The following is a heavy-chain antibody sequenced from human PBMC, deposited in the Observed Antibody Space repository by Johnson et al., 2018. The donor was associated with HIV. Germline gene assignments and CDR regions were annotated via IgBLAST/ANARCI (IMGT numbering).Heavy chain of an antibody. Sequence: QVQLVESGGGVVQPGGSLRLSCAASGFTFSSYGMHWVRQAPGKGLEWVAFIRYDGSNKYYADSVKGRFTISRDNSKNTLYLQLNTLRAADTAVYYCARDWDAYGAFDIWGQGTMVTVSS. V-gene: IGHV3-30*02. CDR2: IRYDGSNK. CDR3: ARDWDAYGAFDI. D-gene: IGHD1-26*01. J-gene: IGHJ3*02. CDR1: GFTFSSYG.